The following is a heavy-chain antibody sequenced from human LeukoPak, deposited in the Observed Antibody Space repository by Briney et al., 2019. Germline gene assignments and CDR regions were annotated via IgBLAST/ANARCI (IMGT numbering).Heavy chain of an antibody. V-gene: IGHV3-49*04. D-gene: IGHD6-13*01. Sequence: GGSLRLPCTASGFTFGDYAMSWVRQAPGKGLEWVGFIRSKAYGGTTEYAASVKGRFTISRDDSKSIAYLQMNSLKTEDTAVYYCTRDLGSSWSYWGQGTLVTVSS. CDR2: IRSKAYGGTT. CDR3: TRDLGSSWSY. CDR1: GFTFGDYA. J-gene: IGHJ4*02.